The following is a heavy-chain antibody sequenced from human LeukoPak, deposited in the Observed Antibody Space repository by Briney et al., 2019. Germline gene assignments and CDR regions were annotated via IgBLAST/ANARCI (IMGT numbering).Heavy chain of an antibody. CDR1: GFTFSSYG. Sequence: GGSQRLSCAASGFTFSSYGMHWVRQAPGKGLQWVALISYDGSNNYYADSVKGRFTISRDNSKNTLYLQVNSLRAEDTAVYYCAKSRISGWYQARREYLDYWGQGTLVTVSS. D-gene: IGHD6-19*01. CDR2: ISYDGSNN. V-gene: IGHV3-30*18. CDR3: AKSRISGWYQARREYLDY. J-gene: IGHJ4*02.